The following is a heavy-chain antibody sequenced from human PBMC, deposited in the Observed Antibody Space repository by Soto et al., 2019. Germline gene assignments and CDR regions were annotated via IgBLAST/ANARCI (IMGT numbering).Heavy chain of an antibody. CDR3: AKGDRSYCGADCYSDH. V-gene: IGHV3-23*01. Sequence: GGSLRLSCVASGFPFDSYGIHWVRRAPGKGLEWVSGIGGTGGTTYYADSVKGRFTISRDNSRNTLYLQMISLRAGDTAVYYCAKGDRSYCGADCYSDHWGQGTLVTVSS. CDR1: GFPFDSYG. D-gene: IGHD2-21*02. CDR2: IGGTGGTT. J-gene: IGHJ5*02.